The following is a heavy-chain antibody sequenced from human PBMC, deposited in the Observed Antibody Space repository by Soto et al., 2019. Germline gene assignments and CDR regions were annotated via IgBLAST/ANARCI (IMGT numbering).Heavy chain of an antibody. CDR2: FNPSGGST. D-gene: IGHD3-22*01. Sequence: ASVKVSCKASGYTFTDYSIYWVRQAPGQGLECIGYFNPSGGSTNYAHKFQERVTITRDMSTSTAYMELSSLRSEDTAVYYFAADWRYYYDSSGYYYFDYWGQGTLVTVSS. V-gene: IGHV1-46*01. CDR1: GYTFTDYS. J-gene: IGHJ4*02. CDR3: AADWRYYYDSSGYYYFDY.